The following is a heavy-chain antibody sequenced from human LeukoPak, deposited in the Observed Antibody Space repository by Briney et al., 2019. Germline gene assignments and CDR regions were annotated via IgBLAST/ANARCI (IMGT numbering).Heavy chain of an antibody. J-gene: IGHJ4*02. V-gene: IGHV4-59*01. CDR2: ISFSGST. Sequence: SETLSHTCTVSDGSISGAYCNWIRPPPGKGLEWIGYISFSGSTNNNPSLKSRITISLDKSKNQFSLRLNSVTAADTAVYYCARGVRWLQLCYFDDWGQGTLVTVSS. CDR1: DGSISGAY. D-gene: IGHD5-24*01. CDR3: ARGVRWLQLCYFDD.